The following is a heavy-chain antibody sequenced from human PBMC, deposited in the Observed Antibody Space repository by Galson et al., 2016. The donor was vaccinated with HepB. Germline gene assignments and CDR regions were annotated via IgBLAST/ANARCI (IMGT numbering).Heavy chain of an antibody. D-gene: IGHD3/OR15-3a*01. J-gene: IGHJ5*02. V-gene: IGHV4-4*02. CDR1: GGSISSSNW. Sequence: ETLSLTCAVSGGSISSSNWWNWVRQPPGTGLEWIGEIYHSGTTNYKQSLQSRVTISVDKSKNQFSLNLSSVTAADTAVYDCARDDVETRGFRGLANWFDPWGQGTLVTVSS. CDR2: IYHSGTT. CDR3: ARDDVETRGFRGLANWFDP.